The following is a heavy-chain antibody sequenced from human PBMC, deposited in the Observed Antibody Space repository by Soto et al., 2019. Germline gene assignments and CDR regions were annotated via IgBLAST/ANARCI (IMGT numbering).Heavy chain of an antibody. V-gene: IGHV3-7*05. Sequence: EVQLVESGGGLVQPGGSLRLSCAASGFTFSSYWMSWVRQAPGKGLEWVANIKQDGSEKYYVDYVKGRFTISRDNAKNSLYLQMNSLRAEDTAVYYCARDASYCGGDLCYYYGMDVWGQGTTVTVSS. D-gene: IGHD2-21*02. CDR1: GFTFSSYW. CDR2: IKQDGSEK. CDR3: ARDASYCGGDLCYYYGMDV. J-gene: IGHJ6*02.